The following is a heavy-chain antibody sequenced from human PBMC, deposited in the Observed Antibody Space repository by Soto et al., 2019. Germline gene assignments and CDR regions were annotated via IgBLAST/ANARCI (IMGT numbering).Heavy chain of an antibody. D-gene: IGHD6-19*01. J-gene: IGHJ4*02. Sequence: QVQLVESGGGVVQPGRSLRLSCTASGFTFNTYAMHWVRQAPGRGLEWVALISSDGFNKYYADSVKGRFTISRDNSKNTLYVQMNSLRAEDTAVYYCAKDPITNGWSANYFDYWGQGTLVTVSS. CDR2: ISSDGFNK. CDR3: AKDPITNGWSANYFDY. CDR1: GFTFNTYA. V-gene: IGHV3-30*18.